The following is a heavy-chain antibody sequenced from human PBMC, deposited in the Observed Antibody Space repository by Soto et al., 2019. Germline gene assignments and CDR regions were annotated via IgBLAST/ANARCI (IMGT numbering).Heavy chain of an antibody. D-gene: IGHD1-26*01. V-gene: IGHV3-23*01. CDR1: GFTFSSYA. J-gene: IGHJ6*02. CDR3: AQGGWDSYYGMDV. Sequence: EVQLLESGGDLVQPGGSLRLSCAASGFTFSSYAMSWVRQAPGKGLEWVSAISGGGGSTYFADSVKGRFTISRDNAKNSLYLQMNSLRAEDTAVYYCAQGGWDSYYGMDVWGQGTTVTVSS. CDR2: ISGGGGST.